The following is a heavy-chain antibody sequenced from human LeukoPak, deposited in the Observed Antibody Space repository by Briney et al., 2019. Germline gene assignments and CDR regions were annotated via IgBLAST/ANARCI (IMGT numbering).Heavy chain of an antibody. CDR1: GFTFSSYG. D-gene: IGHD6-6*01. CDR2: IRYDGSNK. V-gene: IGHV3-30*02. CDR3: AKPGIAARHFDY. Sequence: QAGGSLRLSCAASGFTFSSYGMHWVRQAPGKGLEWVAFIRYDGSNKYYADSVKGRFTISRDNSKNTLYLQMNSLRAEDTAVYYCAKPGIAARHFDYWGQGTLVTVSS. J-gene: IGHJ4*02.